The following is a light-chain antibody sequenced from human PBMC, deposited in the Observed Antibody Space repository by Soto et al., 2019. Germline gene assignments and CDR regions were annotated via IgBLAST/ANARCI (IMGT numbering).Light chain of an antibody. CDR3: QQYDSHPHP. V-gene: IGKV1-16*02. CDR1: QGIGNS. CDR2: ETS. Sequence: DIQMTQSPSSLAASVGDRVTITCRASQGIGNSLAWFQQKPRKAPKSLIYETSALHLGVPSKFSGSGSGTDFTLTISSLQPEDFATYHCQQYDSHPHPFGQGTNLEIK. J-gene: IGKJ2*01.